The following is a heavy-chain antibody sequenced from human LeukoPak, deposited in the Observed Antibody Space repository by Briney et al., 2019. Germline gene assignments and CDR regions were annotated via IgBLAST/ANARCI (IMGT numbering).Heavy chain of an antibody. Sequence: PGGSQRLSCAASGFSISTNYMSWVRQAPGKGLEWVSVIFAGGRTYYPDSVKGRFIISRDNSKNTLYLQMNSLRAEDTAVYYCAYEGPSNNYYIDVWGKGTTVTVSS. CDR2: IFAGGRT. J-gene: IGHJ6*03. CDR3: AYEGPSNNYYIDV. D-gene: IGHD3-3*01. V-gene: IGHV3-53*01. CDR1: GFSISTNY.